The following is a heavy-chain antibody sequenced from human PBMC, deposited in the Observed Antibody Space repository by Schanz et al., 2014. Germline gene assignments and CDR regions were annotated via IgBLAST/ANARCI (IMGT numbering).Heavy chain of an antibody. J-gene: IGHJ5*01. CDR2: MSGSGSTA. V-gene: IGHV3-23*04. CDR1: GFKFTDYA. D-gene: IGHD3-16*01. Sequence: EVQLVESGGGLVQPGGSLRLSCAASGFKFTDYAMTWVRQAPGKGLEWVSGMSGSGSTADYADSVKGRFTISRDNSRKTLYLQMNSLRADDTAVYYCAKDLYNYGIFDSWGQGTLVTVSS. CDR3: AKDLYNYGIFDS.